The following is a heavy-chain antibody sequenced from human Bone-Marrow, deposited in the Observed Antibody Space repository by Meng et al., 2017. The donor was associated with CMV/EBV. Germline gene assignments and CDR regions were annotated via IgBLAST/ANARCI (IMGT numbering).Heavy chain of an antibody. D-gene: IGHD6-19*01. CDR1: GGSFSGYH. CDR2: INHSGGT. J-gene: IGHJ6*02. V-gene: IGHV4-34*01. CDR3: ARGRSVGGMDV. Sequence: GSLRLSCAVYGGSFSGYHWNWIRQPPGKGLEWIGEINHSGGTNYNPSLKSRITISVDTSKSQFSLKLNSVTAADTAVYCRARGRSVGGMDVWGQGTTVTVSS.